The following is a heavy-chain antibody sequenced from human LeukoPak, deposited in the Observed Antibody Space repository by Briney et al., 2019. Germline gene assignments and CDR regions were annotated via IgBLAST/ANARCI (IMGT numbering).Heavy chain of an antibody. CDR2: RSSDVNTT. D-gene: IGHD2-15*01. J-gene: IGHJ4*02. V-gene: IGHV3-74*01. CDR3: ARGGGYCSGGSCWTYFDY. CDR1: GFTFSNYR. Sequence: GGSLRLSCAASGFTFSNYRMNWVRQAPGKGRGWVSGRSSDVNTTSYADSMRGRFTISRDNAKHTLYLQMNSLGSEDTAVYCCARGGGYCSGGSCWTYFDYWGQGTLLTVSS.